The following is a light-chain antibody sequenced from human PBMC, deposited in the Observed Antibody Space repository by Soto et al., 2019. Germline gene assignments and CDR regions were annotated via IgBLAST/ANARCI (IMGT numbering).Light chain of an antibody. CDR3: QQYGSSPLT. CDR1: QSVSSSF. V-gene: IGKV3-20*01. CDR2: GAS. J-gene: IGKJ4*01. Sequence: EIVLTQSPGTLSLSPGERATLSCRASQSVSSSFLAWYQQQPGQAPRRLIYGASSRATGIPDRFSGSGSGTDFTLTISRLEPEDVAVYYCQQYGSSPLTFGGATKVEIK.